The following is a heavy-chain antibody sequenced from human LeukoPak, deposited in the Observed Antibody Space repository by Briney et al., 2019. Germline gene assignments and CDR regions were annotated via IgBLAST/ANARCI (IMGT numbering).Heavy chain of an antibody. D-gene: IGHD2-15*01. Sequence: GGSLRLSCAASGFTFSSYSMNWVRQAPGKGLEWVSSISSSSSYIYYADSVKGRFTISRDNAKNSLYLQMNSLRAEDTAVYYCARDRVVVAALYYYYMDVWGKGTTVTVSS. J-gene: IGHJ6*03. CDR1: GFTFSSYS. CDR3: ARDRVVVAALYYYYMDV. CDR2: ISSSSSYI. V-gene: IGHV3-21*01.